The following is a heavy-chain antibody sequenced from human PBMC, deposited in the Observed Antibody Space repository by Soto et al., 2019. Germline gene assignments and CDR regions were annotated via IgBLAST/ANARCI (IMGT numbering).Heavy chain of an antibody. V-gene: IGHV4-4*02. D-gene: IGHD6-13*01. CDR1: GFSRSGDNW. Sequence: QQQLQESGPGLVRSSGASLLTCAVSGFSRSGDNWWCGVCQPPGQALEWIGEIHHSGSTNYNPSLKSRVTMSVVPSKDLFSLTLNSVTAADTAFYYCARDQGSHPGDWGQGTLVSVSS. CDR3: ARDQGSHPGD. CDR2: IHHSGST. J-gene: IGHJ4*02.